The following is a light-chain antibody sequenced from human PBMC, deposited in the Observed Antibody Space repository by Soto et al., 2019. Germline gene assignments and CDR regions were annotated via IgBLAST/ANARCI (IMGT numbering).Light chain of an antibody. V-gene: IGKV3-15*01. Sequence: EIVMTQSPATLSVSPGERATLSCRASQFVSSNLDWYQQKPGQAPRLLIYGASTRATGIPARFSGSGSGTECTLPISRLQSEDFAVDYCQQYNNWPPLTFGGGSKVEIK. CDR2: GAS. J-gene: IGKJ4*01. CDR1: QFVSSN. CDR3: QQYNNWPPLT.